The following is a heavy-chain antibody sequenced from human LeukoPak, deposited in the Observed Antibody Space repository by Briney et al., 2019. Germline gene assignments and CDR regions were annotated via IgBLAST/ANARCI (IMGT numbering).Heavy chain of an antibody. V-gene: IGHV3-23*01. CDR1: GFTFSSCA. CDR3: AKQDSSGYYSTSDYFDY. CDR2: ISGSGGST. D-gene: IGHD3-22*01. Sequence: GGSLRLSCAASGFTFSSCAMSWVRQAPGKGLEWVSAISGSGGSTYYADSVKGRFTISRDNSKNTLYLQMNSLRAEDTAVYYCAKQDSSGYYSTSDYFDYWSQGTLVTVSS. J-gene: IGHJ4*02.